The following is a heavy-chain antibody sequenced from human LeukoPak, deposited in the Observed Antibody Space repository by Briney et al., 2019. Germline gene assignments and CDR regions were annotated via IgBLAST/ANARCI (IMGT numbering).Heavy chain of an antibody. CDR2: ITGGGGST. CDR3: AKLSGYPGAY. V-gene: IGHV3-23*01. J-gene: IGHJ4*02. Sequence: GGSLRLSCAASGFTFSSYAMSWVRQAPGKGLEWVSDITGGGGSTYYAHSVKGRSTISRDNSKNTLYLQMNSLRAEGTAVYFCAKLSGYPGAYWGQGTLVTVSS. D-gene: IGHD3-22*01. CDR1: GFTFSSYA.